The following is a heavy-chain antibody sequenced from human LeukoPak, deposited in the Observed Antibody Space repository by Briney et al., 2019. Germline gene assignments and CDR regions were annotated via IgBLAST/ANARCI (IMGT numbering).Heavy chain of an antibody. CDR2: INPNSGGT. Sequence: ASVKVSCKASGYTFTGYYMHWVRQAPGQGLEWMGWINPNSGGTNYAQKFQGRVTMTRDTSISTAYMELSRLRSDDTAVYYCARVAGRDYWYFDLWGRGTLVTVSS. J-gene: IGHJ2*01. CDR3: ARVAGRDYWYFDL. CDR1: GYTFTGYY. V-gene: IGHV1-2*02. D-gene: IGHD6-19*01.